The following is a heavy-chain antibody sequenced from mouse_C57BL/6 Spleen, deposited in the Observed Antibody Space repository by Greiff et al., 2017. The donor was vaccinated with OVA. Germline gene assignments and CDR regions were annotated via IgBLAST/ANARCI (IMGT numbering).Heavy chain of an antibody. CDR3: ARGGGNSFAY. J-gene: IGHJ3*01. V-gene: IGHV1-61*01. D-gene: IGHD2-1*01. CDR1: GYTFTSYW. Sequence: QVLLQQPGAELVRPGSSVKLSCKASGYTFTSYWMDWVKQRPGQGLEWIGNIYPSDSETHYNQKFKDKATLTVDKSSSTAYMQLSSLTSEDSAVYYCARGGGNSFAYWGQGTLVTVSA. CDR2: IYPSDSET.